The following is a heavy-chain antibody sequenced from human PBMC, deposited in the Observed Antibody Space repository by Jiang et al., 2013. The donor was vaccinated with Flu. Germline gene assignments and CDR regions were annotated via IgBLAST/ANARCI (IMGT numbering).Heavy chain of an antibody. CDR1: GDSISSYY. D-gene: IGHD6-19*01. CDR2: IYYSGTT. CDR3: ARGSSSSGWPYFDY. Sequence: PGLVKPSETLSLTCTVSGDSISSYYWSWIRQPPGKGLEYIGYIYYSGTTNYNPSLKSRVTISVDTSKNQFSLKLSSVTAADTAVYYCARGSSSSGWPYFDYWGQGTLVTVSS. V-gene: IGHV4-59*01. J-gene: IGHJ4*02.